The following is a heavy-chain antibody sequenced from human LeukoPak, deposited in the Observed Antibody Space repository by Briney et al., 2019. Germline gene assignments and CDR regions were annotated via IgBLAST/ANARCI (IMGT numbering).Heavy chain of an antibody. CDR2: ISDTGYYI. CDR3: ANHFACGATTCPSFDH. CDR1: GFTFRYHW. Sequence: GGSLRLSCAASGFTFRYHWMHWVRQAPGKGLEWVSSISDTGYYIYYADSVKGRFTISRDNAKNSLSLQMNNLRADDTGIYYCANHFACGATTCPSFDHWGQGTLVTVSS. J-gene: IGHJ4*02. D-gene: IGHD2-21*01. V-gene: IGHV3-21*01.